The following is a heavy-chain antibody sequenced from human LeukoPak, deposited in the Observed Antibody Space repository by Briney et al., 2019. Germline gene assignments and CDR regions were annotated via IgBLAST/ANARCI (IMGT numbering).Heavy chain of an antibody. CDR1: GGSTSSSSYY. Sequence: PSETLSLTCTVSGGSTSSSSYYWGWIRQPPGKGLEWIGSINYRGSTYYNPSLKSRVTISVDTSKNQFSLKLSSVPAADTAVYYCARGSDCSGGSCYSSVRVWFDPWGQGTLVTVSS. CDR2: INYRGST. V-gene: IGHV4-39*01. D-gene: IGHD2-15*01. J-gene: IGHJ5*02. CDR3: ARGSDCSGGSCYSSVRVWFDP.